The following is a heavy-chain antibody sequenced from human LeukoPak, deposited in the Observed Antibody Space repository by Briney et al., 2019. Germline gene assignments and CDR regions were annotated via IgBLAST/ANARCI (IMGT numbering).Heavy chain of an antibody. CDR1: GGSISSGGYY. Sequence: PSETLSLTCTVSGGSISSGGYYWNWIRQPPGKGLEWIGYIYYSGSTNYNPSLKSRVTISVDTSKNQFSLKLSSVTAADTAVYYCAGLRARRFDYWGQGTLVTVSS. V-gene: IGHV4-61*08. CDR2: IYYSGST. J-gene: IGHJ4*02. CDR3: AGLRARRFDY.